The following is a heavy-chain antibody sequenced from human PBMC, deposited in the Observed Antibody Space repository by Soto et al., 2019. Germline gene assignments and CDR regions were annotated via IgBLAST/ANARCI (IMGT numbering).Heavy chain of an antibody. D-gene: IGHD4-17*01. CDR1: GFDFSTHA. CDR3: AKGFDYGDTNNIVH. CDR2: ITNTGITT. J-gene: IGHJ4*02. V-gene: IGHV3-23*01. Sequence: PGGSLRLSCAASGFDFSTHALTWVRQAPGKGLEWLSSITNTGITTHYADSVKGRFTISRENSGNTLHLQLNNLRVDDTAVYYCAKGFDYGDTNNIVHWGPGPLVSVS.